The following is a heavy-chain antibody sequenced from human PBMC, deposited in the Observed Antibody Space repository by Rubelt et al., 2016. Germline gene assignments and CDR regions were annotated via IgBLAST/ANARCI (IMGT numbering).Heavy chain of an antibody. CDR3: ASTPPGDLSDSSGYYYVDY. J-gene: IGHJ4*02. V-gene: IGHV1-18*01. D-gene: IGHD3-22*01. CDR2: ISAYNGNT. CDR1: GYTFTSYG. Sequence: QVQLVQSGAEVKKPGASVKVSCKASGYTFTSYGISWVRQAPGQGLEWMGWISAYNGNTHYAQKLQGRVTMTTASSTGSADMERRSLRSDDAAVYYWASTPPGDLSDSSGYYYVDYWGQGTLVTVSS.